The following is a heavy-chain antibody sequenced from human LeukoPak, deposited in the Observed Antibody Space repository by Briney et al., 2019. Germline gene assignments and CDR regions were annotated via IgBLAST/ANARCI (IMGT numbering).Heavy chain of an antibody. J-gene: IGHJ4*02. D-gene: IGHD2-15*01. V-gene: IGHV4-30-4*08. Sequence: SQTLSLTCTVSGGSIISGDYYWSWIRQPPGKGLEWIGYIYYSGSTYYNPSLKSRVTISVDTSKNQFSLKLSSVTAADTAVYYCAREAVVDNYFDYWGQGTLVTVSS. CDR2: IYYSGST. CDR1: GGSIISGDYY. CDR3: AREAVVDNYFDY.